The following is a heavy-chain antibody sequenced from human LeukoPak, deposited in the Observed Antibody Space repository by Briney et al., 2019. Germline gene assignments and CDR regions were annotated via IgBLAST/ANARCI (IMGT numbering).Heavy chain of an antibody. CDR2: INHSGST. J-gene: IGHJ6*03. Sequence: SETLSLTCAVYGGSFSGYYWSWIRQPPGKGLEWIGEINHSGSTNYNPSLKSRVTISVDTSKNQFSLKLSFVTAADTAVYYCARTTMVRGTYYMDVWGKGTTVTVSS. CDR1: GGSFSGYY. V-gene: IGHV4-34*01. D-gene: IGHD3-10*01. CDR3: ARTTMVRGTYYMDV.